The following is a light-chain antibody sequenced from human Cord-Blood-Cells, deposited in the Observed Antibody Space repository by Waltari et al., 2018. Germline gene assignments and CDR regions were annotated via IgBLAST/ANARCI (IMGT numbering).Light chain of an antibody. CDR2: AAS. CDR3: QQSYSTPYT. Sequence: DIQMTQSPSSLFASVGERVTITCRASQIISSYLNWYQQKPGKAPKLLIYAASSLQSGVPSRFSGSGSGTDFTLTISSLQPEDFATYYCQQSYSTPYTFGQGTKLEIK. V-gene: IGKV1-39*01. J-gene: IGKJ2*01. CDR1: QIISSY.